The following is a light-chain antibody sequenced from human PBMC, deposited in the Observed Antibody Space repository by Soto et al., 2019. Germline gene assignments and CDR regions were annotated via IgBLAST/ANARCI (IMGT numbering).Light chain of an antibody. V-gene: IGKV3-20*01. J-gene: IGKJ4*01. CDR1: QSVSSSY. CDR2: GAS. Sequence: EIVLTQSPGTLSLSPGERGTISCRASQSVSSSYLAWYQQKPGQAPRLLIYGASSRATGIPDRFSGSGSGTDFTLTISRLEPEEFAVYYCQQYGSSPPITFGGGTKVDIK. CDR3: QQYGSSPPIT.